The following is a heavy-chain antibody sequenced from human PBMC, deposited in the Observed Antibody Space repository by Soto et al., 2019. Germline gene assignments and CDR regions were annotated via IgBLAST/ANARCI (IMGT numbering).Heavy chain of an antibody. Sequence: ASVKVSFKASGYTFSSFYMHWVRQAPGQGLEWMGVINPSGDSTTYAQKFQGRVTMTKDTSTSTLYMELSSLTSEDTAMYFCARDWEFGFWGQGTLVTVSS. D-gene: IGHD3-10*01. CDR1: GYTFSSFY. J-gene: IGHJ4*02. CDR2: INPSGDST. V-gene: IGHV1-46*01. CDR3: ARDWEFGF.